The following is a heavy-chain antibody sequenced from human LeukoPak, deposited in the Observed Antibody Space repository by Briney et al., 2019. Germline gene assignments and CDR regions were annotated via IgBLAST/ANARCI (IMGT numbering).Heavy chain of an antibody. CDR2: IYYSGST. V-gene: IGHV4-38-2*02. CDR1: GYSISSGYY. CDR3: ARELYYYMDV. J-gene: IGHJ6*03. Sequence: PSETLSLTCTVSGYSISSGYYWGWIRQPPGKGLEWIGSIYYSGSTYYNPSLKSRVTISVDTSKNQFSLKLSSVTAADTAVYYCARELYYYMDVWGKGTTVTVSS.